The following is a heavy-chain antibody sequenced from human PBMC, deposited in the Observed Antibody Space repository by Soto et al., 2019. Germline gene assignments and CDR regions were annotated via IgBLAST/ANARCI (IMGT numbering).Heavy chain of an antibody. CDR2: IKQDGSDE. D-gene: IGHD4-17*01. Sequence: WGSLRLYCAASGFTFSIYAMSRVRQAPGMGMEWVANIKQDGSDENYADSVRGRFTISRDNAKSSLYLQMNSLRVEDTAVYFCARDRLRKSGFDPWGQGTLVTVSS. CDR1: GFTFSIYA. V-gene: IGHV3-7*01. CDR3: ARDRLRKSGFDP. J-gene: IGHJ5*02.